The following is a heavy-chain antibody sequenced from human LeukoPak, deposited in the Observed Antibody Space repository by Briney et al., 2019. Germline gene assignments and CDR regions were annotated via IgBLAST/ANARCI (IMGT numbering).Heavy chain of an antibody. D-gene: IGHD2-21*02. V-gene: IGHV3-23*01. CDR1: AFTFSSYA. CDR2: ISRTGGNT. CDR3: AKGTYCGGDCYSYFDS. J-gene: IGHJ4*02. Sequence: PGRSRRLSCVLSAFTFSSYAMSWVRHGPGEGLKWDSGISRTGGNTDYADSVKGRFIISRDNSKNTLYLQMNSLRAEDTAVYYCAKGTYCGGDCYSYFDSWGQGTLVTVSS.